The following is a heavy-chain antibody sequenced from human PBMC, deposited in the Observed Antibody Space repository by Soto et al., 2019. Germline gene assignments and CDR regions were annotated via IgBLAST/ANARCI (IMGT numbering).Heavy chain of an antibody. Sequence: GGSLRLSCVASGFTFSNFEMSWVRQAPGKGLEWVASIRSTGTNIFYADSVKGRFTISRDNGKSSLFLHMNSLRAEDTALYYCAAGCCGHDPSYFDYWGQGTLVTVSS. V-gene: IGHV3-48*03. CDR2: IRSTGTNI. CDR1: GFTFSNFE. D-gene: IGHD5-12*01. J-gene: IGHJ4*02. CDR3: AAGCCGHDPSYFDY.